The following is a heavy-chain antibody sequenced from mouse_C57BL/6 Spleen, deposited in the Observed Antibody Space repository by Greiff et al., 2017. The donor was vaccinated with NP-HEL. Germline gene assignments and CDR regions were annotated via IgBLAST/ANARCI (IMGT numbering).Heavy chain of an antibody. Sequence: VQLQQSGAELVKPGASVKLSCKASGYTFTEYTIHWVKQRSGQGLEWIGWFYPGSGSIKYNEKFKDKATLTADKSSSTVYMELSRLTSEDSAVYFCARHELYYYGSSYEDYFDYWGQGTTLTVSS. CDR2: FYPGSGSI. CDR3: ARHELYYYGSSYEDYFDY. V-gene: IGHV1-62-2*01. J-gene: IGHJ2*01. CDR1: GYTFTEYT. D-gene: IGHD1-1*01.